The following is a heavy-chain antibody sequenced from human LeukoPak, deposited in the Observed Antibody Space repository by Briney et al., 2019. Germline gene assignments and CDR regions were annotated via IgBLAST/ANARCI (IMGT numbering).Heavy chain of an antibody. Sequence: GGSLRLSCTASGFSFSDDWMSWVRQAPGKGVERVSVIYSGGSTYYTESVTGRFTVSKDNCKKSIYLRIKSLRVEETAVFYCTRVLRGYDSRGYYYEYFDYWGQGTLVTVSS. CDR1: GFSFSDDW. D-gene: IGHD3-22*01. CDR2: IYSGGST. J-gene: IGHJ4*02. V-gene: IGHV3-66*01. CDR3: TRVLRGYDSRGYYYEYFDY.